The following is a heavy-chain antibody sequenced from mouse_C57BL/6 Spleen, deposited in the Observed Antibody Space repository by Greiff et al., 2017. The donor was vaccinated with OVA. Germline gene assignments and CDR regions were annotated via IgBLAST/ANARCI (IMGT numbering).Heavy chain of an antibody. Sequence: QVQLQQPGAELVRPGSSVKLSCKASGYTFTSYWMHWVKQRPIQGLEWIGNIDPSDSETHYNQKFKDKATLTVDKSSSTAYMQLSSLTSEDSAVYYCARSGYGNYYFDVWGTGTTVTVSS. J-gene: IGHJ1*03. CDR3: ARSGYGNYYFDV. CDR1: GYTFTSYW. D-gene: IGHD2-10*02. CDR2: IDPSDSET. V-gene: IGHV1-52*01.